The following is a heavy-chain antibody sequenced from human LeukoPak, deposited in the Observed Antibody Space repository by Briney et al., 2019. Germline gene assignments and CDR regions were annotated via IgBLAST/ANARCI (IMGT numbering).Heavy chain of an antibody. V-gene: IGHV1-2*02. CDR2: INPKSGGT. CDR1: GYTFTDYY. J-gene: IGHJ4*02. CDR3: GRRYCSGGSCYPDY. Sequence: ASVKVSCKASGYTFTDYYMQWVRQAPGQGLEWMGWINPKSGGTNYAQKFQGRVTMTRDTSISTAYMELSRLTSDDTAVFYCGRRYCSGGSCYPDYWGQGTLFTVSS. D-gene: IGHD2-15*01.